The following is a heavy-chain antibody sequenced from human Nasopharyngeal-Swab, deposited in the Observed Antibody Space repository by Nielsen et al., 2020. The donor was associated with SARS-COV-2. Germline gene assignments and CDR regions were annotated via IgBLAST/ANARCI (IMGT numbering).Heavy chain of an antibody. D-gene: IGHD5-12*01. J-gene: IGHJ6*02. V-gene: IGHV5-51*01. CDR2: IYPGDSGT. CDR1: GYSFTNYW. Sequence: GESLKISCKGSGYSFTNYWIGWVRQMPGKGLEWMGIIYPGDSGTRYSPSFQGQVTISADKSISTAYLQWSSLKASDTAMYYCARLHVDIVNYYYYYGMDVWGQGTTVTVSS. CDR3: ARLHVDIVNYYYYYGMDV.